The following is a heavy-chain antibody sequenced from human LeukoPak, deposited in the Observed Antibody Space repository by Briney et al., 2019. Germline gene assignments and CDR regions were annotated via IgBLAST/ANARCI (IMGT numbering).Heavy chain of an antibody. J-gene: IGHJ4*02. CDR3: ARDLQRDYGSGRYSV. Sequence: SETLSLTCAVYGGSFSGYYWSWIRQPPGKGLEWIGSVYHSGSTYYNPSLKSRVTISVDTSKNQFSLKLSSVTAADTAVYYCARDLQRDYGSGRYSVWGQGTLVTVSS. D-gene: IGHD3-10*01. V-gene: IGHV4-34*01. CDR2: VYHSGST. CDR1: GGSFSGYY.